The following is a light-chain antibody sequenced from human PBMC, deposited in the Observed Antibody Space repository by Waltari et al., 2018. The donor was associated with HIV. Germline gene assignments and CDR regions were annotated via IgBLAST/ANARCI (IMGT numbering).Light chain of an antibody. Sequence: QSVLTQPPSASGTPGQRVTISCSGSSSNIGSNTVNWYQQLPGTAPELLIYSNNQRPSGVPDRFSGSKSGTSASLAISGLQSEDEADHCCAAWDGSLNGHVVFGGGTKLTVL. CDR3: AAWDGSLNGHVV. V-gene: IGLV1-44*01. CDR2: SNN. J-gene: IGLJ2*01. CDR1: SSNIGSNT.